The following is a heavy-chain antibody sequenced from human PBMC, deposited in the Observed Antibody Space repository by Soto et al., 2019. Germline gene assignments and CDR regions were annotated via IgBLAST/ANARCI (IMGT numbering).Heavy chain of an antibody. V-gene: IGHV3-30*18. Sequence: PGGSLRLSCASSGFTFSSYGMHWVRQAPGKGLEWVAVISYDGSNKYYADSVKGRFTISRDNSKNTLYLQMNSLRAEDTAVYYCAKDERDSSGYYFDYWGQGTLVTVSS. CDR2: ISYDGSNK. D-gene: IGHD3-22*01. J-gene: IGHJ4*02. CDR1: GFTFSSYG. CDR3: AKDERDSSGYYFDY.